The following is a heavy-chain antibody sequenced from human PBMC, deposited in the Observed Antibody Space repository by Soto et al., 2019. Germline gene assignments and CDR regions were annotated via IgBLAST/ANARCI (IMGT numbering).Heavy chain of an antibody. CDR2: IYPGDSDT. V-gene: IGHV5-51*01. CDR3: ASSPGQKMVTATYYYYGMDV. J-gene: IGHJ6*02. Sequence: PXESLKVSWQCSGNSFTSYWIGLVRQMPGKGLEWMGIIYPGDSDTRYSPSFQGQVTISADKSISTAYLQWSSLKASDTAMYYCASSPGQKMVTATYYYYGMDVCGQGTTVTVSS. CDR1: GNSFTSYW. D-gene: IGHD2-21*02.